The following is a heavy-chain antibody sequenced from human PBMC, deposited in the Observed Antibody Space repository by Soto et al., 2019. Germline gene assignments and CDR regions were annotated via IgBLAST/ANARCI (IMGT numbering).Heavy chain of an antibody. CDR1: GFTFSSYS. CDR3: ARDLRGGAGFDY. D-gene: IGHD1-26*01. V-gene: IGHV3-21*01. J-gene: IGHJ4*02. Sequence: EVQLVESGGGLVKPGGSLRLSCAASGFTFSSYSMNWVRQAPGKGLEWVSSISSSSSYIYYADSVKGRFTISRDNAKNSLYLQMNSLSAEDTAVYYCARDLRGGAGFDYWGQGTLVTGSS. CDR2: ISSSSSYI.